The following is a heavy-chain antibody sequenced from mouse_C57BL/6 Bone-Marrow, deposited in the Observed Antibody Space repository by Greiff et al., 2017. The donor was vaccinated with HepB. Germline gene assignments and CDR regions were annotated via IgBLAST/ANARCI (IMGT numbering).Heavy chain of an antibody. CDR3: ARNDGYGNYLHYYAMDY. D-gene: IGHD2-1*01. CDR2: IYPGSGST. J-gene: IGHJ4*01. V-gene: IGHV1-55*01. CDR1: GYTFTSYW. Sequence: QVQLQQSAAELVKPGASVKMSCKASGYTFTSYWITWVKQRPGQGLEWIGDIYPGSGSTNYNEKFKSKATLTVDTSSSTAYMQLSSLTSEDSAVYYCARNDGYGNYLHYYAMDYWGQGTSVTVSS.